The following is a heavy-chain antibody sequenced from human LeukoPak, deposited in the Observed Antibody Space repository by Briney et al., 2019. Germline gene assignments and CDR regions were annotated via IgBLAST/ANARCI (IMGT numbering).Heavy chain of an antibody. V-gene: IGHV3-11*01. CDR2: ISSSDSTM. CDR3: ARAVEKSLDY. J-gene: IGHJ4*02. Sequence: PGGSLRLSCAASGFTFSNYYMSWLRQAPGKGLEWVSYISSSDSTMYYADSVKGRFTISRVNAKNSLYLQMNSLRAEDTAVYYCARAVEKSLDYWGQGTLVTVSS. CDR1: GFTFSNYY.